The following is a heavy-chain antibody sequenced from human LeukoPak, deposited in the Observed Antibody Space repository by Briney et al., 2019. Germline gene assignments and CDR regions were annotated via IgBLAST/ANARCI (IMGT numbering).Heavy chain of an antibody. CDR2: ISGSGGST. V-gene: IGHV3-23*01. D-gene: IGHD6-13*01. CDR3: AKLLAAAGAFDY. Sequence: GGSLRLSCAASGFTFSSYAMSWVCQAPGKGLEWVSAISGSGGSTYYADSVKGRFTISRDNSKNTLYLQMNSLRAEDTAVYYCAKLLAAAGAFDYWGQGTLVTVSS. J-gene: IGHJ4*02. CDR1: GFTFSSYA.